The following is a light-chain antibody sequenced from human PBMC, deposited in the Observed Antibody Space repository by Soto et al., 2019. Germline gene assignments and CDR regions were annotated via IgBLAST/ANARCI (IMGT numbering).Light chain of an antibody. J-gene: IGLJ3*02. CDR1: SRDVGSYNR. CDR3: SSYTSSGTWV. Sequence: QSVLTQPPSVSGSPGQSVTISCTGTSRDVGSYNRVSWYQQPPGTAPKLMICQVSNRPSGVPDRFSGSKSGNTASLTISGLQAEDEADYYCSSYTSSGTWVFGGGTKVTVL. V-gene: IGLV2-18*02. CDR2: QVS.